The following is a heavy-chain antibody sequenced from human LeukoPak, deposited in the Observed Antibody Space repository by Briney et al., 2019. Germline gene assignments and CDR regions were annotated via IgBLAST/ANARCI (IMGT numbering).Heavy chain of an antibody. CDR2: IKEDGSEK. J-gene: IGHJ4*02. Sequence: GGSLRLSCAASGFIFGDYWMSWVRQAPGKGLEWVANIKEDGSEKYYVDSVKGRFTISRDNAKNSLYLQMNSLRAEDTAVYYCARDETSDYWGQGTLVTVSS. V-gene: IGHV3-7*01. CDR1: GFIFGDYW. CDR3: ARDETSDY.